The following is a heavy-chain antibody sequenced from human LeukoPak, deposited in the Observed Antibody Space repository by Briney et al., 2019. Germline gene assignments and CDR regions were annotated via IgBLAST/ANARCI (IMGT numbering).Heavy chain of an antibody. D-gene: IGHD3-10*01. V-gene: IGHV3-7*01. J-gene: IGHJ3*02. Sequence: GGSLRLSCEASGFSISSYWMTWVRQAPGKGLEWVANIKEQGSEKYYVDSVKGRFTIARDNAKNSLYLQMNNLRAEDTAMYYCVRHAYYVFDIWGQGTMVTVSS. CDR2: IKEQGSEK. CDR3: VRHAYYVFDI. CDR1: GFSISSYW.